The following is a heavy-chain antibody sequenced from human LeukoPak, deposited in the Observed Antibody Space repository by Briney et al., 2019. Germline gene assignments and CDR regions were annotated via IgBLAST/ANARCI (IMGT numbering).Heavy chain of an antibody. Sequence: SETLSLTCTVSGGSISSSSYYWGWIRQPPGKGLEWIGSIYYSGSTYYNPSLKSRVTISVDTSKNQFSLKLSSVTAADTAVYYCASIGLEEYSSSWYSPYYYYGMDVWGQGTTVTVSS. J-gene: IGHJ6*02. D-gene: IGHD6-13*01. CDR1: GGSISSSSYY. CDR2: IYYSGST. V-gene: IGHV4-39*01. CDR3: ASIGLEEYSSSWYSPYYYYGMDV.